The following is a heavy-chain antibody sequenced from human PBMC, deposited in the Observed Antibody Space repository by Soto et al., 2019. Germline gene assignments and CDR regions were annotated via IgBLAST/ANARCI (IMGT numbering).Heavy chain of an antibody. CDR3: VQSRCGGDCLQSYSSHSYYGLDV. CDR2: IYWDDDK. D-gene: IGHD2-21*02. Sequence: QITLKESGPTLVKPTQTLTLTCSFSGFSLSTTGVGVGWIRQPPGKALEWLALIYWDDDKRYNPSLNSRLTITQDTTKNRVVLAMTNMDPVDTATYYCVQSRCGGDCLQSYSSHSYYGLDVWGQGTTVTVSS. V-gene: IGHV2-5*02. CDR1: GFSLSTTGVG. J-gene: IGHJ6*02.